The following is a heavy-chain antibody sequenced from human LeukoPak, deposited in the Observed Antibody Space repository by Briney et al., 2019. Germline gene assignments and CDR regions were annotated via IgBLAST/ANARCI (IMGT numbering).Heavy chain of an antibody. J-gene: IGHJ4*02. CDR1: GFTFSSYA. CDR3: ARDETRYYDSSGYYPDY. Sequence: QPGRSLRLSCAASGFTFSSYAMHWVRQAPGKGLEWVAVISYDGSNKYYADSVKGRFTISRDNSKNTLYLQMNSLRAEDTAVYYCARDETRYYDSSGYYPDYWGQGTLVTVSS. V-gene: IGHV3-30*04. D-gene: IGHD3-22*01. CDR2: ISYDGSNK.